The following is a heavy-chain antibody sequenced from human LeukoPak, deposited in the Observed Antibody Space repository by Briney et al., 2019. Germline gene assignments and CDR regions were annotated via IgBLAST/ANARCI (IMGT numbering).Heavy chain of an antibody. CDR3: ATGGYYYDSSGPSAGI. J-gene: IGHJ3*02. Sequence: PGGSLRLSCAASGFTFSSYGMHWVRQAPGKGLEWVAFIRYDGSNKYYADSVKGRFTISRDNSKNTLYLQMNSLRAADTAVYYCATGGYYYDSSGPSAGIWGQGTMVTVSS. CDR2: IRYDGSNK. V-gene: IGHV3-30*02. D-gene: IGHD3-22*01. CDR1: GFTFSSYG.